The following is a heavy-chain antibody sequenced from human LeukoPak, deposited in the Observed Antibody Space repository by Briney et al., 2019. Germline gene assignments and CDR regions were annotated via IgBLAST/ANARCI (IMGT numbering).Heavy chain of an antibody. Sequence: ESLKISCKGSGYSFTSYWIGWVRQMPGKGLEWMGSIYPGDSDTRYSPSFQGQVTISADKSISTAYLQWSSLKASDTAMYYCAIYGDPTVTPEHYWGQGTLVTVSS. D-gene: IGHD4-17*01. CDR1: GYSFTSYW. CDR2: IYPGDSDT. CDR3: AIYGDPTVTPEHY. V-gene: IGHV5-51*01. J-gene: IGHJ4*02.